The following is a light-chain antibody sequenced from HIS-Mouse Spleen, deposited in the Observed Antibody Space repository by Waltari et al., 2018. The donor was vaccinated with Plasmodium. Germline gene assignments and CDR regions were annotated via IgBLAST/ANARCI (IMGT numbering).Light chain of an antibody. CDR2: EDS. Sequence: SYELTQPPSVSVSPGQTARITCSGDALPTKYAYWYQQKSGQAPVLVIYEDSKRPSGIPERFSGSSSGTMATLTISGAQVEDKADYYCYSTDSSGNHRVFGGGTKLTVL. J-gene: IGLJ3*02. CDR3: YSTDSSGNHRV. V-gene: IGLV3-10*01. CDR1: ALPTKY.